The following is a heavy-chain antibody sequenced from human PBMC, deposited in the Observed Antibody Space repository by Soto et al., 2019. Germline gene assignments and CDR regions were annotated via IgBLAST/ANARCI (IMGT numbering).Heavy chain of an antibody. CDR3: ARHPDPRGYYFDY. J-gene: IGHJ4*02. CDR2: IYYSGST. CDR1: GGSISSYY. V-gene: IGHV4-59*08. D-gene: IGHD3-10*01. Sequence: SETLSLTCTVSGGSISSYYWSWIRQPPGKGLEWIGYIYYSGSTNYNPSLKSRVTISVDTSKNQFSLKLSSVTAADTAVYYCARHPDPRGYYFDYWGQGTLVTVSS.